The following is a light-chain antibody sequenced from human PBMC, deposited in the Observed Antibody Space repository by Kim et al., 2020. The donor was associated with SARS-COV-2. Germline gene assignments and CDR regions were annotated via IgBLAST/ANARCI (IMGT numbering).Light chain of an antibody. CDR1: QDISNY. Sequence: ASGGDRLTITCPASQDISNYLAWFQLKPGKAPKLLIYAASALQPGVPSRFSGSGSGTDFTLTVTSLQPEDVATYYCQKCDSAPWTFGQGTKVDIK. V-gene: IGKV1-27*01. CDR3: QKCDSAPWT. CDR2: AAS. J-gene: IGKJ1*01.